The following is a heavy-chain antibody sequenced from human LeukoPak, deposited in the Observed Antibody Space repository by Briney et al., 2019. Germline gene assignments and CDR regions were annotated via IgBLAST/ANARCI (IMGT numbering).Heavy chain of an antibody. CDR3: VKTEDIVVVPAAMPFDY. D-gene: IGHD2-2*01. CDR2: ISSNGGST. J-gene: IGHJ4*02. Sequence: PGGSLRLSCSASGFTFSSYAMHWVRQAPGKGLEYVSAISSNGGSTYYADSVKGRFTISRDNSKNTLYLQMSSLRAEDTAVYYCVKTEDIVVVPAAMPFDYWDQGTLVTVSS. V-gene: IGHV3-64D*06. CDR1: GFTFSSYA.